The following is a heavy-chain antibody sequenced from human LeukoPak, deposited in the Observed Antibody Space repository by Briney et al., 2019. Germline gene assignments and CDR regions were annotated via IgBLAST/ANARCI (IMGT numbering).Heavy chain of an antibody. CDR2: INWNGGST. CDR3: ARQNYYDSSGYYYSGFDY. CDR1: GFTFDDYG. J-gene: IGHJ4*02. D-gene: IGHD3-22*01. V-gene: IGHV3-20*04. Sequence: GGSLRLSCAASGFTFDDYGMSWVRQAPGKGLEWVSGINWNGGSTGYADSVKGRFTISRDNAKNSLYLQMNSLRAEDTAVYYCARQNYYDSSGYYYSGFDYWGQGTLVTVSS.